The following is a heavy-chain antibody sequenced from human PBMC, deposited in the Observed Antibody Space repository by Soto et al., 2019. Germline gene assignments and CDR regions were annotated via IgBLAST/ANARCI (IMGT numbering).Heavy chain of an antibody. CDR2: IYPGESGA. D-gene: IGHD2-21*01. J-gene: IGHJ6*04. Sequence: PGESLKISCEASGYKFTNYWLGWVLQMPGKGLEGMGMIYPGESGAKYSPSFQGQVTISADKSISTAYLEWISLEASDTAMSFCARHVASLSIDHYGMAVSAKGTTVTVSS. CDR1: GYKFTNYW. CDR3: ARHVASLSIDHYGMAV. V-gene: IGHV5-51*01.